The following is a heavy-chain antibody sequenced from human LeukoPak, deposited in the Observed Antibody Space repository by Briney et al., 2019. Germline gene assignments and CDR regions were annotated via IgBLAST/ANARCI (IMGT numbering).Heavy chain of an antibody. CDR1: GFTFSSYG. CDR3: AKDPTHYRVWDYYETIGLSY. J-gene: IGHJ4*02. Sequence: PGGSLRLSCAASGFTFSSYGMHWVRQAPGKGLEWVAFIRYDGSNKYYADSVKGRFTISRDNPKNTLNLQMNSLRAEDTAVYYCAKDPTHYRVWDYYETIGLSYWGQGTLVTVSS. D-gene: IGHD3-22*01. V-gene: IGHV3-30*02. CDR2: IRYDGSNK.